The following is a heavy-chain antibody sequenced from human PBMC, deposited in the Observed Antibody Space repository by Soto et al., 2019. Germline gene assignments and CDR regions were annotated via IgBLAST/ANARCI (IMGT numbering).Heavy chain of an antibody. CDR3: ARQTGSGRQSDY. D-gene: IGHD3-10*01. Sequence: QVQLVESGGGVVQPGGSLRLSCAASGFKFSSYDMHWVRQAPGKGLEWVALIWFDGSNRDSADSVKGRFTISRDNFKNTLYLQMNSLRAEDTAVYYCARQTGSGRQSDYWGQVTLVTVSS. CDR2: IWFDGSNR. J-gene: IGHJ4*02. CDR1: GFKFSSYD. V-gene: IGHV3-33*01.